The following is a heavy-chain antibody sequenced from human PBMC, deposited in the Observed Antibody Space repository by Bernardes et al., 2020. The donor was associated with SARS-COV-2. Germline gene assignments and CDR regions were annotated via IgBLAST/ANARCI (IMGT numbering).Heavy chain of an antibody. D-gene: IGHD5-18*01. V-gene: IGHV3-23*01. CDR3: AKVVGYRYSYGIDYFDY. Sequence: GGSLRLSCAASGFTFSSYAMSWVRQAPGEGLEWVSSISGSDSTYYADSVKGRFTISRDNSKNTLYLQMNKVRAEDTAVYYCAKVVGYRYSYGIDYFDYWGQGTLVTVSS. CDR1: GFTFSSYA. CDR2: ISGSDST. J-gene: IGHJ4*02.